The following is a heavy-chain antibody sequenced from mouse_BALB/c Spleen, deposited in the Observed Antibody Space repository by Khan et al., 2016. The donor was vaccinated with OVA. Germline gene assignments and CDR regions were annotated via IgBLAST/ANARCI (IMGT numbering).Heavy chain of an antibody. CDR2: ISTYYGDV. CDR1: GYTFTDFT. Sequence: QIQLVQSGAELVRPGVSVKISCKGSGYTFTDFTMHWVKQSHAKSLEWIGVISTYYGDVTYNQKFKGKATMTVDKSSSTAYMELARLKSEDSAIYYCARGGGNRFAYWGQGTLVTVSA. V-gene: IGHV1S137*01. CDR3: ARGGGNRFAY. J-gene: IGHJ3*01.